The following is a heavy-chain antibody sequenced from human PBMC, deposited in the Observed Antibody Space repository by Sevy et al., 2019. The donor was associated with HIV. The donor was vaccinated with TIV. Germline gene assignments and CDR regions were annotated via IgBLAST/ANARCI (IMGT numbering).Heavy chain of an antibody. CDR3: ARARGVGTAKYYYGMDV. J-gene: IGHJ6*02. Sequence: GGSLRLSCAASGFTFSSYGMHWVRQAPGKGLEWVAVIWYDGSNKYYADSVKGRFTISRDNSKNTLYLQMNSLRAEDTAVYYCARARGVGTAKYYYGMDVWGQGTTVTVSS. CDR2: IWYDGSNK. V-gene: IGHV3-33*01. CDR1: GFTFSSYG.